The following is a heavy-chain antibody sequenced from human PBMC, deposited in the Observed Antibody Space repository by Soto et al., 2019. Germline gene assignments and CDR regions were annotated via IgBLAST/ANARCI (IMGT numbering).Heavy chain of an antibody. CDR1: GGSSSSCGYS. J-gene: IGHJ4*02. V-gene: IGHV4-30-2*01. Sequence: QLQLQESGSRLVRPSQTLSLTCAVSGGSSSSCGYSWTWIRQPPGKGLEWVGHTYHTGTAYYSPSLKRRVTISVDTSKNQFSRKLTSATAADTAVYYWARDRRSYYSDGSGLDFWGQGTRFTVSS. D-gene: IGHD3-16*01. CDR3: ARDRRSYYSDGSGLDF. CDR2: TYHTGTA.